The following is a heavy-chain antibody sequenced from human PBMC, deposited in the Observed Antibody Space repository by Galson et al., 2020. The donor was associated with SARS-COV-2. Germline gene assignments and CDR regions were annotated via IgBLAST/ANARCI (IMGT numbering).Heavy chain of an antibody. D-gene: IGHD4-17*01. J-gene: IGHJ3*02. CDR3: ARLHYGEYAPEAFDI. Sequence: TLSLTCAVSGTSISGGSYSWNWIRQPPGKGLEWIGYISHSGGTYYNPSPKSRVTISGDRSKNQFSLRLSSVTAADAAVYFCARLHYGEYAPEAFDIWGPGTRVTVAS. V-gene: IGHV4-30-2*01. CDR2: ISHSGGT. CDR1: GTSISGGSYS.